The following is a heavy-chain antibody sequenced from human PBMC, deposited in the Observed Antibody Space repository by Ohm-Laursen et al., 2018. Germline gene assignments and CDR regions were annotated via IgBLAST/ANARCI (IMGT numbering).Heavy chain of an antibody. CDR2: IFHNGNA. V-gene: IGHV4-59*01. J-gene: IGHJ5*02. CDR3: ARQVPAATRGRFDN. D-gene: IGHD2-2*01. Sequence: TLSLTCTASGGSISGYYWSWIRQPPGRGLEWIAYIFHNGNAVYNPSLKNRVTISVDTSRNQFSLKLSSVTASDTAVYYCARQVPAATRGRFDNWGQGTLVTVSS. CDR1: GGSISGYY.